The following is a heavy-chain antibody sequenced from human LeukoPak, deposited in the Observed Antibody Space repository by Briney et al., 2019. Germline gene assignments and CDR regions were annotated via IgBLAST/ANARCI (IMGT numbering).Heavy chain of an antibody. D-gene: IGHD3-22*01. CDR1: GFAFSSYG. J-gene: IGHJ4*02. V-gene: IGHV3-30*02. CDR2: IRYDGSNK. CDR3: AKDARIVVVFDY. Sequence: GGSLRLSCAASGFAFSSYGMHWVRQAPGKGLEWVAFIRYDGSNKYYADSVKGRFTISRDNSKNTLYLQMNSLRAEDTAVYYCAKDARIVVVFDYWGQGTLVIVSS.